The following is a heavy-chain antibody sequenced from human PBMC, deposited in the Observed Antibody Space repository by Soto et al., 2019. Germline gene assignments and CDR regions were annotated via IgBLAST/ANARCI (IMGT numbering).Heavy chain of an antibody. CDR1: GGSISSYY. D-gene: IGHD4-17*01. Sequence: SETLSLTCTVSGGSISSYYWSWIRQPPGKGLEWIGYIYYSGSTNYNPSLKSRVTITVKTSKNQFSLKLSSVTAADTAVYYCARAVTTRKPYYYYYYMDVWGKGTTVTVSS. CDR2: IYYSGST. J-gene: IGHJ6*03. CDR3: ARAVTTRKPYYYYYYMDV. V-gene: IGHV4-59*01.